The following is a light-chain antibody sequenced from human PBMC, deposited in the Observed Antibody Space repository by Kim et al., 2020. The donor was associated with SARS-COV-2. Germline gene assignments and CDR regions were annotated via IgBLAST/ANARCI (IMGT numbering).Light chain of an antibody. CDR3: QQYDSYSYT. Sequence: SAFVGDRVTITCRASQSINSRLAWYQQKPGKAPQLLVYKASNLQTGVPSRFSGSGSGTEFTLTISSLQPEDFATYFCQQYDSYSYTFGQGTKLEI. CDR1: QSINSR. V-gene: IGKV1-5*03. J-gene: IGKJ2*01. CDR2: KAS.